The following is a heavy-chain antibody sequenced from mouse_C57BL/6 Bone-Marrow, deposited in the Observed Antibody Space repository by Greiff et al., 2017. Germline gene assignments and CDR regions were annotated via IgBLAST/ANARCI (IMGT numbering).Heavy chain of an antibody. CDR2: IYPGSGST. J-gene: IGHJ4*01. CDR3: ARRWAGYYDAMDY. Sequence: QVQLQQPGAELVKPGASVKMSCKASGYTFTSYWITWVKQRPGQGLEWIGDIYPGSGSTNYNEKFKSKATLTVDTSSSTAYMQLSSLTSEDSAVYYCARRWAGYYDAMDYWGQGTSVTVSS. V-gene: IGHV1-55*01. D-gene: IGHD2-2*01. CDR1: GYTFTSYW.